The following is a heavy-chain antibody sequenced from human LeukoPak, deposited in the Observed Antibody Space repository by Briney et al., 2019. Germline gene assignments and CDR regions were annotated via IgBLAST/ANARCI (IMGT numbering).Heavy chain of an antibody. J-gene: IGHJ4*02. CDR1: GGTFSSYA. Sequence: ASVKVSCKASGGTFSSYAISWVRQAPGQGLEWMGIINPSGGSTSYAQKFQGRVTMTRDTSTSTVYMELSSLRSEDTAVYYCARASVPYYDSSGYPDYWGQGTLVTVSS. CDR3: ARASVPYYDSSGYPDY. CDR2: INPSGGST. V-gene: IGHV1-46*01. D-gene: IGHD3-22*01.